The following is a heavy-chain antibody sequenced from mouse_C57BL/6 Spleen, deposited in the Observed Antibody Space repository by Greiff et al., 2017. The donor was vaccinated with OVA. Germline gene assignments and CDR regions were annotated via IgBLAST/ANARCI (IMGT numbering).Heavy chain of an antibody. CDR2: IHPNCGST. J-gene: IGHJ3*01. D-gene: IGHD2-10*01. V-gene: IGHV1-64*01. Sequence: VQLQQSGAELVKPGASVKLSCKASGYTFTSYWMHWVKQRPGQGLEWIGLIHPNCGSTNYNEKFKSKATLTVDKSSTTAYMQLSSLTSEDSAVYYCARWAYSAWFAYWGQGTLVTVSA. CDR3: ARWAYSAWFAY. CDR1: GYTFTSYW.